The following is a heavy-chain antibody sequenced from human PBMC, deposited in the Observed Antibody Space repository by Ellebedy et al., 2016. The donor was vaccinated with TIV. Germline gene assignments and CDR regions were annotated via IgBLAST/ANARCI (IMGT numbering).Heavy chain of an antibody. V-gene: IGHV3-23*01. D-gene: IGHD3-10*01. Sequence: GESLKISCAASGFTFSSYAMSWVRQAPGKGLEWVSAISGSGGSTYYADSVKGRFTISRDNSKNTLYLQMNSLIAEDTAVYYCARAQGSYGSGSANLVDYYYYYYGMDVWGQGTTVTVSS. CDR3: ARAQGSYGSGSANLVDYYYYYYGMDV. CDR2: ISGSGGST. CDR1: GFTFSSYA. J-gene: IGHJ6*02.